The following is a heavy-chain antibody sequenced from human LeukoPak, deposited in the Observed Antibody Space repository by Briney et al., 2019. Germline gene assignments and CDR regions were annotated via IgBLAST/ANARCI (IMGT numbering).Heavy chain of an antibody. J-gene: IGHJ4*02. Sequence: PGGSLRLSCAASGFTFSSYAMHWVRQAPGKGLEYVSAISSNGGSTYYANSVKGRFTISRDNSKNTLYLQMGSLRAEDMAVYYCARGPVAYCSSTSCYRLGPSDYWGQGTLVTVSS. CDR1: GFTFSSYA. V-gene: IGHV3-64*01. CDR2: ISSNGGST. D-gene: IGHD2-2*01. CDR3: ARGPVAYCSSTSCYRLGPSDY.